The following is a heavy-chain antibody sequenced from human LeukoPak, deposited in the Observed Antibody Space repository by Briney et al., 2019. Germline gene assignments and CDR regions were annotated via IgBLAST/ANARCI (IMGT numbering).Heavy chain of an antibody. J-gene: IGHJ6*03. V-gene: IGHV4-59*02. CDR2: IYYSGST. CDR3: ARAPRTPRYCSSTSCYHGGYYYYYYMDV. CDR1: GGSVRSYY. D-gene: IGHD2-2*01. Sequence: SETLSLTCTVSGGSVRSYYWSRIRQPPGKGLEWIGYIYYSGSTNYNPSLKSRVTISVDTSKNQFSLKLSSVTAADTAVYYCARAPRTPRYCSSTSCYHGGYYYYYYMDVWGKGTTVTVSS.